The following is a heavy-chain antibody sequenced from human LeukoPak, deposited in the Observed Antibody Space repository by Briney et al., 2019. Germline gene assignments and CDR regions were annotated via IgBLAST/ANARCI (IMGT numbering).Heavy chain of an antibody. CDR2: IYHSGST. Sequence: SETLSLTCAVSGYSISSGYYWGWIRQPPGKGPEWIGSIYHSGSTYYNPSLKSRVTISVDTSKNQFSLKLSSVTAADTAVYYCARHSFDIVVVPAALPYNWFDPWGQGTLVTVSS. J-gene: IGHJ5*02. CDR3: ARHSFDIVVVPAALPYNWFDP. V-gene: IGHV4-38-2*01. CDR1: GYSISSGYY. D-gene: IGHD2-2*01.